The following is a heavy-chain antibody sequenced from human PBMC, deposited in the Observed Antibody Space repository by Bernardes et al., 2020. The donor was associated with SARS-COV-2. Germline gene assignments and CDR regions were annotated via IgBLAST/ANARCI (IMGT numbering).Heavy chain of an antibody. CDR2: IYDSGST. Sequence: TLSLTCTVSAGFSANYYWSWIRQPPGKGLEWIGYIYDSGSTNYNPSLKSRLTISADTSKNQFSLKLRSVTAADTAVYYCSRYDDRDAFDIWGQGTMVTVPS. CDR3: SRYDDRDAFDI. CDR1: AGFSANYY. V-gene: IGHV4-59*01. D-gene: IGHD1-1*01. J-gene: IGHJ3*02.